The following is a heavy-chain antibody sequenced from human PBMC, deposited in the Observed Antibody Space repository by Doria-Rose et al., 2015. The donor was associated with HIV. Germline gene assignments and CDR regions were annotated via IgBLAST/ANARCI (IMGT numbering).Heavy chain of an antibody. D-gene: IGHD3-22*01. CDR1: GLTFTKFA. J-gene: IGHJ4*02. CDR2: IVKDGSDK. Sequence: QVQLQESGGGVVQPGRSLRLSCAASGLTFTKFAMHWVRQAPGKGLEWVAVIVKDGSDKYYGDSVKGRFTISRDNPKNTLYLQMNSLRAEDTAVYYCARDGNDYYDSSGYYDYWGQGTLVTVSS. V-gene: IGHV3-30*03. CDR3: ARDGNDYYDSSGYYDY.